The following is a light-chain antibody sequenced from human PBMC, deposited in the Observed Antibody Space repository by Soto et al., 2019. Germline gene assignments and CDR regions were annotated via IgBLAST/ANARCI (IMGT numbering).Light chain of an antibody. J-gene: IGKJ1*01. Sequence: DIQMTQSPSSLSASVGDRITITCRASQSIRNYVSWYQQKSGEGPKFLIYAASSLQSGVPSRFIGGVSGTDFTLTISSLQPEDFATYYCLQTYTTPRTFGQGTKVEIK. V-gene: IGKV1-39*01. CDR2: AAS. CDR1: QSIRNY. CDR3: LQTYTTPRT.